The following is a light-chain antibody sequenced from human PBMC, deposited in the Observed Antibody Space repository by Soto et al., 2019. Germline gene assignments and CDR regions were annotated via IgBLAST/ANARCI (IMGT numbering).Light chain of an antibody. CDR1: QTISRA. CDR2: GAS. J-gene: IGKJ4*01. CDR3: QQSYSTPT. Sequence: DIQMTQSPSSLSASVGDRVTITCRASQTISRALNWYQQKPGKAPKLLIYGASSLQSGVPSRFSGSGSGTDFILTISSLQPEYFATYYCQQSYSTPTFGGGTKVEIK. V-gene: IGKV1-39*01.